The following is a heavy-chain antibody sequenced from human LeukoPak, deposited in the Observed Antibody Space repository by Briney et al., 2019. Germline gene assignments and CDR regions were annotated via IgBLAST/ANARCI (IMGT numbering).Heavy chain of an antibody. CDR3: AKRGVDSRGYPDYFDY. Sequence: PGGSLRLSCAASGFIFSTYAMSGLRQAPGKGLEWVSAISGSGGSTYYADSVKGRFTISRDNSKNTLYLQMNSLRAEDTAVYYCAKRGVDSRGYPDYFDYWGQGTLVTVSS. J-gene: IGHJ4*02. V-gene: IGHV3-23*01. D-gene: IGHD3-22*01. CDR1: GFIFSTYA. CDR2: ISGSGGST.